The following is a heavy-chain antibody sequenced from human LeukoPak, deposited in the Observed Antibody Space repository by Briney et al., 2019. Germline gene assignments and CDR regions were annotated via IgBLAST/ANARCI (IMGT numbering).Heavy chain of an antibody. J-gene: IGHJ4*02. CDR3: ARDSDSSGYYSSGY. D-gene: IGHD3-22*01. V-gene: IGHV1-69*04. CDR1: GGTFSSYA. Sequence: GASVKVSCKASGGTFSSYAISWVRQAPGQGLEWMGRIIPILGIANYAQKFQGRVTITADKSTSTAYMELSSLRSEDTAVYYCARDSDSSGYYSSGYGGQGTLVTVSS. CDR2: IIPILGIA.